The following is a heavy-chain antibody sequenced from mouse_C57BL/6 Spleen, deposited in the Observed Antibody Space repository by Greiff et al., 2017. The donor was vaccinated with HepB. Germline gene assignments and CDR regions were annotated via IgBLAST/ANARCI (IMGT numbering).Heavy chain of an antibody. CDR3: TRRPVVASDFDY. Sequence: QVQLQQSGAELVRPGASVTLSCKASGYTFTDYEMHWVKQTPVHGLEWIGAIDPETGGTAYNQKFKGKAILTADKSSSTAYMELRSLTSEDSAVYYCTRRPVVASDFDYWGQGTTLTVSS. J-gene: IGHJ2*01. V-gene: IGHV1-15*01. D-gene: IGHD1-1*01. CDR1: GYTFTDYE. CDR2: IDPETGGT.